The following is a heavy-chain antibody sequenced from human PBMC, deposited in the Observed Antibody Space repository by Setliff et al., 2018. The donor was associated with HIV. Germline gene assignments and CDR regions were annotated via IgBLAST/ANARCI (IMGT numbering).Heavy chain of an antibody. J-gene: IGHJ4*02. CDR2: INHSGTA. V-gene: IGHV4-34*01. CDR3: AGLSDFLDY. D-gene: IGHD2-21*01. Sequence: SETLSLTCAVYGGSFSDQYWSWIRQPPGKGLEWIGEINHSGTANYNPSLKSRVTMSLDRSKRQFSLKLTSLTAADTAVYYCAGLSDFLDYWGLGNLVTVSS. CDR1: GGSFSDQY.